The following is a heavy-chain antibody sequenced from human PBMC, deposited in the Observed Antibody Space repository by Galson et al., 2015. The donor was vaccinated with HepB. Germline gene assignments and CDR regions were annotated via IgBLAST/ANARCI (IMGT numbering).Heavy chain of an antibody. CDR3: ARPSSIAVAGTDDAFDI. CDR2: INAGNGNT. V-gene: IGHV1-3*01. CDR1: GYTFTSYA. D-gene: IGHD6-19*01. J-gene: IGHJ3*02. Sequence: SVKVSCKASGYTFTSYAMHWVRQAPGQRLEWMGWINAGNGNTKYSQKFQGRVTITRDTSASTAYMELSSLRSEGTAVYYCARPSSIAVAGTDDAFDIWGQGTMVTVSS.